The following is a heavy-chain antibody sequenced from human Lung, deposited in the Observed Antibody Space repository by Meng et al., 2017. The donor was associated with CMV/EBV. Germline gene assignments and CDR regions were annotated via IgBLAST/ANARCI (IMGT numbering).Heavy chain of an antibody. D-gene: IGHD3-3*01. Sequence: SVXVSXXASGGTFDNCALGWVRQAPGQGLEWVGGIIPISATPNYAQRFQGRVTITTDESMSTTYMELSSLSSEDTAMYYCARGPESEGILDYFGYWGQGTLVTVSS. CDR2: IIPISATP. CDR1: GGTFDNCA. CDR3: ARGPESEGILDYFGY. V-gene: IGHV1-69*05. J-gene: IGHJ4*02.